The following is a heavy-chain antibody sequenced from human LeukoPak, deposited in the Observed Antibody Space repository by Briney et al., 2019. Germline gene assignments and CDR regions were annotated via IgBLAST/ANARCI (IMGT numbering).Heavy chain of an antibody. D-gene: IGHD7-27*01. Sequence: GGSLRLSCAASGVTFGSHWMSWVRQAPGEGLEWVANIKEDASQKYYVTSVKGRFTISRDNAKNSLYLQMKTLRDEDTAVYYCARVGVNWGTAPPVKYLYFDLWGRGTLVTVSS. CDR1: GVTFGSHW. CDR2: IKEDASQK. J-gene: IGHJ2*01. V-gene: IGHV3-7*01. CDR3: ARVGVNWGTAPPVKYLYFDL.